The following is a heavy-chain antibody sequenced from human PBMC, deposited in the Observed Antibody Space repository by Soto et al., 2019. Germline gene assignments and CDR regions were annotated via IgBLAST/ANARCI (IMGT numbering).Heavy chain of an antibody. CDR2: IHYGGST. Sequence: PSETLSLTCTVSGGSITSSSYYWGWIRQPPGKGLEWIGSIHYGGSTYYNPSLKSRVTISVDTSKNQFSLKLSSLTAADTAVYYCARVGSSGWSPDYWGQGTLVTVSS. V-gene: IGHV4-39*01. CDR1: GGSITSSSYY. CDR3: ARVGSSGWSPDY. J-gene: IGHJ4*02. D-gene: IGHD6-19*01.